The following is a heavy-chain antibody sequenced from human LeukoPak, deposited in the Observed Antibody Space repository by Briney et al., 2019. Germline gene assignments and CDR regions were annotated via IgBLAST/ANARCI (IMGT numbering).Heavy chain of an antibody. V-gene: IGHV1-8*01. Sequence: ASVKVSCKASGYTFTSYDINWVRQATGQGLEWIGWMNPNSGYTGNAQKFQGRVTMSRDTSISTAYMELTRLRSKDTAVYYCARVVGAIDYWGQGTLVTVSS. CDR3: ARVVGAIDY. J-gene: IGHJ4*02. CDR1: GYTFTSYD. D-gene: IGHD1-26*01. CDR2: MNPNSGYT.